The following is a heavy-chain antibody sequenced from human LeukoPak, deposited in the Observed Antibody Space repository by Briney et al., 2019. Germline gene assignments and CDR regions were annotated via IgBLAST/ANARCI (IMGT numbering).Heavy chain of an antibody. J-gene: IGHJ4*02. Sequence: PGGSLRLSCAASGFTFSAYWMTWVRQAPGKGLEWVANINQDGSEKSYVDSVKGRFTISRDNAKNSLYLQMDSLRAEDTAVYYCARKTYYYDNVEGYFDYWGPGTLVAVSS. CDR2: INQDGSEK. D-gene: IGHD3-22*01. V-gene: IGHV3-7*01. CDR1: GFTFSAYW. CDR3: ARKTYYYDNVEGYFDY.